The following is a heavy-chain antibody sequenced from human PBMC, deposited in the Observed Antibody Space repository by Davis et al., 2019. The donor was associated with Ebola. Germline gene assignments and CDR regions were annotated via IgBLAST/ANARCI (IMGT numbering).Heavy chain of an antibody. CDR2: MYHGGKT. V-gene: IGHV4-38-2*02. D-gene: IGHD1-14*01. Sequence: MPSETLSPTGTVPGASMTSAHYWGWSRQFPGKGLEWIGGMYHGGKTYYSPSLQSRVAISIETSKSQLSLKLTSVTAADTAVYFCARVLEPRIYGMDAWGQGTTVIVSS. CDR3: ARVLEPRIYGMDA. J-gene: IGHJ6*01. CDR1: GASMTSAHY.